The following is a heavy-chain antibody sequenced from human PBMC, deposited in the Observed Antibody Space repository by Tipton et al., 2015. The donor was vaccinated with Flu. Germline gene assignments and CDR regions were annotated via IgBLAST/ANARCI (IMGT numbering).Heavy chain of an antibody. CDR2: ISSDGSIT. Sequence: SLRLSCAASGFTFINSWMHWVRQAPGKGLVWVSRISSDGSITNYADSVKGRFTVSRDNAKNTLYLQLNNLRTEDTAVYYCSRLGFYGSIDYWGQGSLLTVSS. J-gene: IGHJ4*02. CDR1: GFTFINSW. D-gene: IGHD2/OR15-2a*01. CDR3: SRLGFYGSIDY. V-gene: IGHV3-74*01.